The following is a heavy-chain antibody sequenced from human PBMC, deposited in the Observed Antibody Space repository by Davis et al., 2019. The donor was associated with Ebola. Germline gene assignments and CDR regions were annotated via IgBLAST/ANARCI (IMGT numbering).Heavy chain of an antibody. J-gene: IGHJ4*02. V-gene: IGHV3-30-3*01. CDR2: ISNDGSKT. CDR3: ARVLTGFSLRPYFDY. D-gene: IGHD3-9*01. CDR1: GFTFSDYA. Sequence: PGGSLRLSCETSGFTFSDYAVHWVRQAPGKALEWVTVISNDGSKTYYADSVKGRLTISRDNSKNTLYLQMNSLRAEDTAVYYCARVLTGFSLRPYFDYWGQGTLVTVSS.